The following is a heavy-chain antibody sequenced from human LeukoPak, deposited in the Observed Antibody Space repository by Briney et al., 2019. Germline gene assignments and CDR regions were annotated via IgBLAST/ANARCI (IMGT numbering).Heavy chain of an antibody. Sequence: PGGSLRLSCAASGFIFSSCGMHWVRQAPGKGLEWVAFIRYDGSDKYYADSVKGRFTISRDDSKNTLYLQMNSLRAEDTAVYYCAKGGSNNWSFDNWGQGTLVTVSS. CDR1: GFIFSSCG. CDR2: IRYDGSDK. CDR3: AKGGSNNWSFDN. V-gene: IGHV3-30*02. D-gene: IGHD1-1*01. J-gene: IGHJ4*02.